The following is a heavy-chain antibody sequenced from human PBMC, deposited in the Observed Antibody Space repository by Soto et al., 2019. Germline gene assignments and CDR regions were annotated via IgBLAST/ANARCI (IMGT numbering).Heavy chain of an antibody. CDR1: NFSISSGSY. CDR3: ARTHSGSYYSVFNY. CDR2: IYRSGTT. V-gene: IGHV4-38-2*01. J-gene: IGHJ4*02. Sequence: SETLTLTCAVSNFSISSGSYWGWIRQSPGKGLEWIASIYRSGTTSYNPSLKSRVTISVDPSKNQFSLMLTAVTAADTAVYYCARTHSGSYYSVFNYWGRGSLVTVSS. D-gene: IGHD1-26*01.